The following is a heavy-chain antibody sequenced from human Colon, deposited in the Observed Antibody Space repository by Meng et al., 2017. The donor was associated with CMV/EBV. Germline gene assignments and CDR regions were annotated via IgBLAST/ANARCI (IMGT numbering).Heavy chain of an antibody. D-gene: IGHD3-3*01. Sequence: QVPLMQSGAEMREPGASVKVSCKASGYTFTGYLIHWVRQAPGQGLEWMGWINPYSGDTTYAQKFEVGVTMTRDASITTAYLELSSLKSDDTAVYYCGTFGGDFDYWGQGTLVTVSS. CDR3: GTFGGDFDY. CDR1: GYTFTGYL. V-gene: IGHV1-2*02. CDR2: INPYSGDT. J-gene: IGHJ4*02.